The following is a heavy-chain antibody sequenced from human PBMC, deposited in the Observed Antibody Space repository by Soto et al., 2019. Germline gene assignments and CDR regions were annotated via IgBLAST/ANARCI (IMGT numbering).Heavy chain of an antibody. J-gene: IGHJ4*02. CDR3: ARHRYYYDSSGFFHPDARFDY. V-gene: IGHV4-39*01. Sequence: QLQLQESGPGLVKPSETLSLTCTVSGGSISSSSYYWGWIRQPPGKGLERIGSIYYSGSTYYNPSLKSRVTISVDTSKNQFSLKLSSVTAADTAVYYCARHRYYYDSSGFFHPDARFDYWGQGTLVTVSS. CDR1: GGSISSSSYY. D-gene: IGHD3-22*01. CDR2: IYYSGST.